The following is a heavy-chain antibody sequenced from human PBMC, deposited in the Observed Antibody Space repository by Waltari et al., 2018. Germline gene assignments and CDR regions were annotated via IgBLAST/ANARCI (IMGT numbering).Heavy chain of an antibody. Sequence: EVQLLESGGGLVQPGGSLRLSCAASGFTFSSYAMRWVRQAPGKGLEWVSVIYSGGSTYYADSVKGRFTISRDNSKNTLYLQMNSLRAEDTAVYYCAKDPSGIAAAPLMDWGQGTLVTVSS. D-gene: IGHD6-13*01. CDR1: GFTFSSYA. J-gene: IGHJ4*02. CDR2: IYSGGST. V-gene: IGHV3-23*03. CDR3: AKDPSGIAAAPLMD.